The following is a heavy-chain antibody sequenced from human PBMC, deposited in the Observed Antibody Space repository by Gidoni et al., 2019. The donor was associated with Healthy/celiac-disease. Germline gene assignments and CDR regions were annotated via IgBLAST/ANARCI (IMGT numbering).Heavy chain of an antibody. D-gene: IGHD4-17*01. CDR3: ARSTVVTPQGGYFDY. V-gene: IGHV1-69*01. CDR1: GGTFSSYA. J-gene: IGHJ4*02. CDR2: IIPIFGTA. Sequence: QVQLVQSGAVVKKPGSSVKVSCKASGGTFSSYAISWVRQAPGQGLEWMGGIIPIFGTATYAQNFQCRFTITADESTSTAYMELSSLRSEDTAVYYCARSTVVTPQGGYFDYWGQGTLVTVSS.